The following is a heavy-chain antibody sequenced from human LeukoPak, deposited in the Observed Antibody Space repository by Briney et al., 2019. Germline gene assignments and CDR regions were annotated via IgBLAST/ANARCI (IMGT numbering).Heavy chain of an antibody. V-gene: IGHV3-23*01. CDR3: AKFPGSSLANYYYYYMDV. Sequence: PGGSLRLSCAASGFTFSSYAMSWVRQAPGKGLEWVSAISGSGGSTYYADSVKGRFTISRDNSKNTLYLQMNSLRAEDTAVYYCAKFPGSSLANYYYYYMDVWGKGTTVTVSS. J-gene: IGHJ6*03. CDR2: ISGSGGST. CDR1: GFTFSSYA. D-gene: IGHD1-26*01.